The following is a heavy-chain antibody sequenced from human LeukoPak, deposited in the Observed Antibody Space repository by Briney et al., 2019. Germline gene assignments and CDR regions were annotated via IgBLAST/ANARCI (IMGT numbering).Heavy chain of an antibody. J-gene: IGHJ6*02. Sequence: GASVKVSCKASGGTFSSYTISWVRQAPGQGPEWMGRIIPILGIANYAQKLQGRVTITADKSTSTAYMELSSLRSEDTAVYYCARVGVGGSSSWYYYYGMDVWGQGTTVTVSS. CDR3: ARVGVGGSSSWYYYYGMDV. CDR1: GGTFSSYT. V-gene: IGHV1-69*02. CDR2: IIPILGIA. D-gene: IGHD6-13*01.